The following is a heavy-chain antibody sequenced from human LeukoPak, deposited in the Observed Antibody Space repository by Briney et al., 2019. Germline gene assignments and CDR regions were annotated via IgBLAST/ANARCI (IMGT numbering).Heavy chain of an antibody. CDR2: IGASGTTR. J-gene: IGHJ4*02. CDR1: GFPFHFYE. Sequence: GGSLRLSCVVSGFPFHFYELNWVRQAPGKGLEWVSNIGASGTTRYYADSVKGRFSISRDNAKSSLYLQMDSLRVEDTAVHYCSLLAVASDFDYWGQGALVTVSS. CDR3: SLLAVASDFDY. D-gene: IGHD6-19*01. V-gene: IGHV3-48*03.